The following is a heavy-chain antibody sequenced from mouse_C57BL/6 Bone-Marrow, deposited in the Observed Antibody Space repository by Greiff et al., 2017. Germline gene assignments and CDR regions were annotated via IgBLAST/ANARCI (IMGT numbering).Heavy chain of an antibody. Sequence: QVQLQQPGAELVMPGASVKLSCKASGYPFTSHWMHWLKQRPGQGLEWIGEIDPSDSFTNYNQTFRGKSTLTVDKSSSTAYMQSSSLTSEDSAVYYCARRRFPYYFDYWGQGTTLTVSS. CDR3: ARRRFPYYFDY. CDR2: IDPSDSFT. CDR1: GYPFTSHW. V-gene: IGHV1-69*01. J-gene: IGHJ2*01.